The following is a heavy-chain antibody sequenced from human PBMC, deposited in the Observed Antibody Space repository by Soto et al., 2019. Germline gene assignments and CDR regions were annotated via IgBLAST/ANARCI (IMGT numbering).Heavy chain of an antibody. CDR3: ARVLSWASYYDFWSGYYNYYSYGMDV. CDR1: GYTFTSYD. V-gene: IGHV1-8*01. Sequence: QVKLVQSGAEVKKPGASVKVSCKASGYTFTSYDINWVRQATGQGLEWMGWMNPNSGNTGYAQKFQGRVTMTRNTSISTAYMDPSSMRSEDTVVYYCARVLSWASYYDFWSGYYNYYSYGMDVWGQGTTVTVSS. J-gene: IGHJ6*02. D-gene: IGHD3-3*01. CDR2: MNPNSGNT.